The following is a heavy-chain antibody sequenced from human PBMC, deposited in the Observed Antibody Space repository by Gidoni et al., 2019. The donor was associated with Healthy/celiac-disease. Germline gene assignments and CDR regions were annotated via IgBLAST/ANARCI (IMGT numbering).Heavy chain of an antibody. Sequence: QVQLQESGPGLVKPSQTLSLTCTLSGGSISIGSYYWSWIRQPAGKGLEWIGRIYTSGSTNYNPSLKSRVTMSVDTSKNQFSLKLSSVTAADTAVYYCARDGRRGAFDIWGQGTMVTVSS. D-gene: IGHD1-26*01. CDR2: IYTSGST. CDR3: ARDGRRGAFDI. J-gene: IGHJ3*02. V-gene: IGHV4-61*02. CDR1: GGSISIGSYY.